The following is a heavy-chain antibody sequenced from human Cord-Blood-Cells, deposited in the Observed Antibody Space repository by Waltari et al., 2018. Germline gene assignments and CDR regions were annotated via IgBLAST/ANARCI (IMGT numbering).Heavy chain of an antibody. CDR1: GGSISSYS. D-gene: IGHD2-2*01. V-gene: IGHV4-59*08. CDR2: IYYSGST. Sequence: QVQLQESGPGLVKPSETLSLTCTVSGGSISSYSWSWIRRPPGKGLKWIGYIYYSGSTNYNPSLKSRVTISVDTSKNQFSLKLSSVTAADTAVYYCARQVRYCSSTSCNDAFDIWGQGTMVTVSS. CDR3: ARQVRYCSSTSCNDAFDI. J-gene: IGHJ3*02.